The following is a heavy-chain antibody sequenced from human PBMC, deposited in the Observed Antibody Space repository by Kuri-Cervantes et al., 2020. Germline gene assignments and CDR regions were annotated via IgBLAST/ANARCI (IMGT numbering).Heavy chain of an antibody. V-gene: IGHV3-52*01. CDR2: IKCDGSEK. CDR3: AKSIGGRPG. Sequence: GGSLRLSCAASGFTFSSSWMHWVCQAPEKGLEWVADIKCDGSEKYYVDSVKGRLTISRDNAKNSLYLQVNSLRAEDMTVYYCAKSIGGRPGWGQGTLVTVSS. D-gene: IGHD6-6*01. CDR1: GFTFSSSW. J-gene: IGHJ4*02.